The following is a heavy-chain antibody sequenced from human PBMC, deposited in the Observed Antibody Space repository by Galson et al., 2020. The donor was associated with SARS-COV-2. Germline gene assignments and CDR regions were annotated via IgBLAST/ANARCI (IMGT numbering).Heavy chain of an antibody. V-gene: IGHV3-23*01. CDR3: AKGKQHFDY. J-gene: IGHJ4*02. CDR2: VSTGCVGT. Sequence: GGSLSLSCAVSGFTFRTYAINWVRQPPGKGLEWVSGVSTGCVGTSYADSAKGRYTISRDNSKNTLCQQMNSLRVVDTAIYYWAKGKQHFDYWGQGPLVFGSP. CDR1: GFTFRTYA. D-gene: IGHD6-13*01.